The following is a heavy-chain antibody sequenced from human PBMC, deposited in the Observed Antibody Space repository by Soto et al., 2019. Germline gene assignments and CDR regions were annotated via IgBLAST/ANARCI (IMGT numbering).Heavy chain of an antibody. CDR1: GDSVRNQY. V-gene: IGHV4-4*09. CDR3: ARTLDYGHMDV. Sequence: SSETLSLTCTVSGDSVRNQYWSWIRRPPGRGLEWIGYIYRSGSTKYNPSLKSRLTISVDTSKNQFSLKLSSVTAADTAVYYCARTLDYGHMDVWGKGTTVTVAS. D-gene: IGHD3-16*01. CDR2: IYRSGST. J-gene: IGHJ6*03.